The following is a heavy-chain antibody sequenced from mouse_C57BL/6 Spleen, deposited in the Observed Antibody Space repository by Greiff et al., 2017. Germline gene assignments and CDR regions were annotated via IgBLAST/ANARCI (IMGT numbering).Heavy chain of an antibody. Sequence: EVKLMESGGGLVKPGGSLKLSCAASGFTFSSYAMSWVRQTPEKRLEWVATISDGGSYTYYPDNVKGRFTISRDNAKNNLYLQMSLLKSEDTAMYYCARESPWFAYWGQGTLVTVSA. CDR3: ARESPWFAY. V-gene: IGHV5-4*01. CDR2: ISDGGSYT. J-gene: IGHJ3*01. CDR1: GFTFSSYA.